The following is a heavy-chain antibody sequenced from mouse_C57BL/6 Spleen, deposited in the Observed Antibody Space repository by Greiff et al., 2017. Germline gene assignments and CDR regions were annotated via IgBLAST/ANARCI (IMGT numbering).Heavy chain of an antibody. D-gene: IGHD1-1*01. J-gene: IGHJ4*01. CDR3: ARDYGSFYAMDY. V-gene: IGHV1-54*01. CDR1: GYAFTNYL. Sequence: VHLVESGAELVRPGTSVKVSCKASGYAFTNYLIEWVKQRPGQGLEWIGVINPGSGGTNYNEKFKGKATLTADKSSSTAYMQLSSLTSEDSAVYFCARDYGSFYAMDYWGQGTSVTVSS. CDR2: INPGSGGT.